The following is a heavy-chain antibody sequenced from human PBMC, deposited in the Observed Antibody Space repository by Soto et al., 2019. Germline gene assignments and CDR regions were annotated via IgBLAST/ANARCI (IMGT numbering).Heavy chain of an antibody. CDR3: ARDAGTLTY. J-gene: IGHJ4*02. V-gene: IGHV3-23*01. Sequence: EVQLLESGGGLVQPGGSLRLSCAASGFTFITYGMTWVRQAPGKGLEYVSSITGSGAGTYYAESVKGRFTISRDNSNNTLYLQMNSLRAEDTAIYYCARDAGTLTYWGQGTLVTVSS. CDR1: GFTFITYG. CDR2: ITGSGAGT. D-gene: IGHD1-1*01.